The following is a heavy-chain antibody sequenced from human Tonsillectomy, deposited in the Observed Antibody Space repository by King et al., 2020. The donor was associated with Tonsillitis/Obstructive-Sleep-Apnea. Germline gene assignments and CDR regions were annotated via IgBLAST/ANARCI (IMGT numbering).Heavy chain of an antibody. V-gene: IGHV3-48*02. J-gene: IGHJ1*01. CDR3: VTGGATEYFQY. CDR1: GFTFNRYT. D-gene: IGHD1-26*01. CDR2: ISSSSGSM. Sequence: VQSGGSLRLSCAASGFTFNRYTMNWVRQAPGKGLEWVSYISSSSGSMYYADSVQGRFTISRDNDKKSLYLRMNSLRDEDTAVYYCVTGGATEYFQYWGQGTLVTVSS.